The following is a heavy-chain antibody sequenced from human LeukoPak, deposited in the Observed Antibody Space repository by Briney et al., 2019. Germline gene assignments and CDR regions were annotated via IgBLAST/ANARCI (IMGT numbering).Heavy chain of an antibody. J-gene: IGHJ4*02. CDR3: ARAGSIRFDY. Sequence: EGSLRLSCAASGFTFSSYAMSWVRQAPGKGLEWLSGFSGSGGGTYYADSVKGRFTISRDNSKNTLYLQMNRLRAEDTAVYYCARAGSIRFDYWGQGTLVTVSS. D-gene: IGHD1-26*01. V-gene: IGHV3-23*01. CDR2: FSGSGGGT. CDR1: GFTFSSYA.